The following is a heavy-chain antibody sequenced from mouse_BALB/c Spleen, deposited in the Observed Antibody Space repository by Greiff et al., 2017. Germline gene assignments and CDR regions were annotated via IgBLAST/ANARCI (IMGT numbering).Heavy chain of an antibody. D-gene: IGHD2-4*01. CDR3: ARGGSRRGFAY. CDR2: IDPENGNT. V-gene: IGHV14-1*02. Sequence: EVQLQESGAELVRPGALVKLSCKASGFNIKDYYMHWVKQRPEQGLEWIGWIDPENGNTIYDPKFQGKASITADTSSNTAYLQLSSLTSEDTAVYYCARGGSRRGFAYWGQGTLVTVSA. J-gene: IGHJ3*01. CDR1: GFNIKDYY.